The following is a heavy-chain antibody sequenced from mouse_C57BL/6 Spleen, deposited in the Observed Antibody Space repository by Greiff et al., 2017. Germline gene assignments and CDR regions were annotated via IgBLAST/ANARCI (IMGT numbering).Heavy chain of an antibody. D-gene: IGHD2-1*01. CDR2: IDPSDSYT. J-gene: IGHJ3*01. CDR3: AKKGNYGAWFAY. CDR1: GYTFTSYW. Sequence: QVQLQQPGAELVMPGASVKLSCKASGYTFTSYWMHWVKQRPGQGLEWIGEIDPSDSYTNYNQKFKGKYTLTVDKSSRTAYMQLSSRTTEDSAVYYCAKKGNYGAWFAYWGQGTLVTVSA. V-gene: IGHV1-69*01.